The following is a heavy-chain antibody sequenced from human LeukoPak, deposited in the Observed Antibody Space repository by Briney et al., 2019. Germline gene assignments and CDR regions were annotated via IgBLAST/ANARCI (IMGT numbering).Heavy chain of an antibody. CDR2: IKQDGSEK. J-gene: IGHJ3*02. CDR3: ARVDIVATIEAFDI. D-gene: IGHD5-12*01. CDR1: GFTFSSYW. Sequence: GGSLRLSCAASGFTFSSYWMSWVRQAPGKGLEWVANIKQDGSEKYYVDSVKGRFTIPRDSAKNSLYLQMNSLRAEDTAVYYCARVDIVATIEAFDIWGQGTMVTVSS. V-gene: IGHV3-7*04.